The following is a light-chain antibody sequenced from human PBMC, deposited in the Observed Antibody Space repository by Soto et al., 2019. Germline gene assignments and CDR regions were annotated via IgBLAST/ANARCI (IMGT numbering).Light chain of an antibody. Sequence: QSVLTQPASVSGSPGQSITISCTGTSSDVGGYNYVSWYQQHPGKAPKLMIYDVSNRPSGVSNRFSGSKSGNTASLTISGLQDEDEADYYCSSYTSSSPFGTGTKVTVL. J-gene: IGLJ1*01. CDR1: SSDVGGYNY. V-gene: IGLV2-14*01. CDR2: DVS. CDR3: SSYTSSSP.